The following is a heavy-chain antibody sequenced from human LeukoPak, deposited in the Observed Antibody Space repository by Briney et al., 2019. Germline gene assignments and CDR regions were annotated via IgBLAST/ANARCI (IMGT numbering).Heavy chain of an antibody. CDR1: GYTFTSYY. J-gene: IGHJ4*02. V-gene: IGHV1-46*01. CDR3: ARGRSGCSGGSCYPNHFDY. D-gene: IGHD2-15*01. CDR2: INPSGGST. Sequence: ASVKVSCKASGYTFTSYYMHWVRQAPGQGLGWMGIINPSGGSTSYAQKFQGRVTMTRDTSTSTVYMELSSLRSEDTAVYYCARGRSGCSGGSCYPNHFDYWGQGTLVTVSS.